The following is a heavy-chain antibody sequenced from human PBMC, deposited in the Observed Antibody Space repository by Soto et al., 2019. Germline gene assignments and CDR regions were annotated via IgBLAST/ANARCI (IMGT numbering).Heavy chain of an antibody. Sequence: EVQLVESGGGLVQPGGSLRLSCAASGFTFSSYWMSWVRQAPGKGLEWVANIKQDGSEKYYVDSVKGRFTISRDNAKNSLYRQMNSLRAEDTAVYYCARDRYSSGWGGYFDYWGQGTLVTVSS. CDR3: ARDRYSSGWGGYFDY. J-gene: IGHJ4*02. D-gene: IGHD6-19*01. CDR1: GFTFSSYW. CDR2: IKQDGSEK. V-gene: IGHV3-7*01.